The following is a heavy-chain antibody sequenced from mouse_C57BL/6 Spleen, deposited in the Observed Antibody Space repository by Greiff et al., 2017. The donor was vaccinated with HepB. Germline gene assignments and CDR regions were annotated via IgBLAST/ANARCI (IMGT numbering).Heavy chain of an antibody. J-gene: IGHJ2*03. Sequence: EVQLQQSGPVLVKPGASVKLSCKASGYTFTDYYMNWVKQSHGTSLERIGVLNPYNGGTSSSQKCKGNATLTGDKSSSTAYMELASLTSEDSAVYYWARENYSNFFDLDYLGQGTSLTVAS. D-gene: IGHD2-5*01. V-gene: IGHV1-19*01. CDR2: LNPYNGGT. CDR1: GYTFTDYY. CDR3: ARENYSNFFDLDY.